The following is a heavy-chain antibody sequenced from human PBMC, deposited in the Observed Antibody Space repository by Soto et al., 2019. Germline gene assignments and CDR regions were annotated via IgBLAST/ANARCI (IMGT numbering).Heavy chain of an antibody. CDR3: MRRHSLYSGSVPSDYFVY. CDR2: IDPSDSDT. D-gene: IGHD6-6*01. Sequence: GESLKISCRGSGYNFANNWIAWVRQMPGKGLEWMGIIDPSDSDTKYNPSFQGQVTISADKSISTAYVQWSSLKASDTAMYYCMRRHSLYSGSVPSDYFVYWGPGTQVTVSS. J-gene: IGHJ4*02. V-gene: IGHV5-51*01. CDR1: GYNFANNW.